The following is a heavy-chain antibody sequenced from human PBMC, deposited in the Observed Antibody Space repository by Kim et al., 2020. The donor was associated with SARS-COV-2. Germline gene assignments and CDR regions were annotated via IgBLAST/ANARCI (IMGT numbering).Heavy chain of an antibody. CDR1: GFTFNMYW. J-gene: IGHJ5*02. CDR3: ARVGYCSGDGGQGRDWFDP. Sequence: GGSLRLSCAASGFTFNMYWMTWVRQAPGKGLECVASIKQDGSEKYNLESVKGRFTISRDNAKNSVYLQMNSLRAEDTAVYYCARVGYCSGDGGQGRDWFDPWGQGTLVTVSS. V-gene: IGHV3-7*01. D-gene: IGHD2-15*01. CDR2: IKQDGSEK.